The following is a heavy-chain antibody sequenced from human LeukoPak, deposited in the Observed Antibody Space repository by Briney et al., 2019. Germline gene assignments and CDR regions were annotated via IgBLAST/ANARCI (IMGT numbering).Heavy chain of an antibody. J-gene: IGHJ1*01. Sequence: GGSLRLSCAASGFTFSSYAMSWVRQAPGKGLEWVSAISGSGGSTYYADSVKGRFTISRDNSKNTLYLQMNSPRAEDTAVYYCARSTRRDSEIALAEYFQHWGQGTLVTVSS. D-gene: IGHD1-26*01. V-gene: IGHV3-23*01. CDR3: ARSTRRDSEIALAEYFQH. CDR1: GFTFSSYA. CDR2: ISGSGGST.